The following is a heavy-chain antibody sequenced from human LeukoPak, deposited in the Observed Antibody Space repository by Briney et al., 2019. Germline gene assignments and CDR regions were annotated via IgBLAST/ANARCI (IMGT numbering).Heavy chain of an antibody. D-gene: IGHD6-13*01. CDR3: ARDSSIAAAGTLHFDY. Sequence: ASVKVSCKASGYTFTGYYMHWVRQAPGQGLEWMGWINPNSGGTNYAQKFQGRVTMTRDTSISTAYMELSRLRSDDTAVYYCARDSSIAAAGTLHFDYWGQGTLVTVSS. CDR2: INPNSGGT. J-gene: IGHJ4*02. V-gene: IGHV1-2*02. CDR1: GYTFTGYY.